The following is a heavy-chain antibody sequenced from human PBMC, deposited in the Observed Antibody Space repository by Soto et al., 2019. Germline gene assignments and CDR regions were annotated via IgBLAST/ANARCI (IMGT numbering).Heavy chain of an antibody. CDR2: ISTSSSYT. CDR1: GFTFSDHY. Sequence: QVQLVESGGGLVKPGGSLRLSCVASGFTFSDHYMTWIRQAPGKGLEWLSYISTSSSYTNYADSVKGRFPISRDNAMNSLYLQMNGLRAEDTAVYYCASLRLTGYFDYWGQGTLGTVSS. V-gene: IGHV3-11*05. CDR3: ASLRLTGYFDY. J-gene: IGHJ4*02.